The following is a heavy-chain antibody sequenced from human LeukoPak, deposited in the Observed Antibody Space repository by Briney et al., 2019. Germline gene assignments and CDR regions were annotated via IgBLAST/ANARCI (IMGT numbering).Heavy chain of an antibody. V-gene: IGHV4-39*07. D-gene: IGHD3-10*01. J-gene: IGHJ4*02. CDR2: IYYSGST. CDR3: ARGLWFGELFGFDY. Sequence: SETLSLTCTVSGGSISSSSYYWGWIRQPPGKGLEWIGSIYYSGSTYYNPSLKSRVTISVDTFKNQFSLKLSSVTAADTAVYYCARGLWFGELFGFDYWGQGTLVTVSS. CDR1: GGSISSSSYY.